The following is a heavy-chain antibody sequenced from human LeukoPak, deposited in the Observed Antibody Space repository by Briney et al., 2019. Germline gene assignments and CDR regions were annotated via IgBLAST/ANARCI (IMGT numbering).Heavy chain of an antibody. CDR3: ARSPPGRYSGSYRRKNYFGY. V-gene: IGHV4-4*07. J-gene: IGHJ4*02. Sequence: PSETLSLTCTVSGGSISSYYWSWIRQPAGKGLEWIGRIYTSGSTNYNPSLKSPVTMSVDTSKNQFSLKLSSVTDADTAVYYCARSPPGRYSGSYRRKNYFGYWGQGTLVTVSS. CDR1: GGSISSYY. D-gene: IGHD1-26*01. CDR2: IYTSGST.